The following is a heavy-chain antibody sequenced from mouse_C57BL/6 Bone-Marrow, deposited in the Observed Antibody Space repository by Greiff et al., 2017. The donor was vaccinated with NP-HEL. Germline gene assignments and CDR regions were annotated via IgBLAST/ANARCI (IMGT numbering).Heavy chain of an antibody. V-gene: IGHV3-6*01. D-gene: IGHD1-1*01. CDR2: ISYDGSN. J-gene: IGHJ1*03. Sequence: EVQRVESGPGLVKPSQSLSLTCSVTGYSITSGYYWNWIRQFPGNKLEWMGYISYDGSNNYNPSLKNRISITRDTSKNQFFLKLNSVTTEDTATYYCARDRALITTVVAPYWDFDVWGTGTTVTVSS. CDR3: ARDRALITTVVAPYWDFDV. CDR1: GYSITSGYY.